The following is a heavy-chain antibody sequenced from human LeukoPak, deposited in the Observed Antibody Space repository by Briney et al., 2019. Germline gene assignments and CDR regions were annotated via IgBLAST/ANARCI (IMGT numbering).Heavy chain of an antibody. CDR3: ARDGDIVATWGNPYYFDY. J-gene: IGHJ4*02. D-gene: IGHD5-12*01. CDR2: IKQDGSEK. Sequence: PGGSLRLSCAASGFTFSSYWMSWVRQAPGKGLEGVANIKQDGSEKYYVDSVKGRFTISRDNAKNSLYLQMNSLRAEDTAVYYCARDGDIVATWGNPYYFDYWGQGTLVTVSS. CDR1: GFTFSSYW. V-gene: IGHV3-7*01.